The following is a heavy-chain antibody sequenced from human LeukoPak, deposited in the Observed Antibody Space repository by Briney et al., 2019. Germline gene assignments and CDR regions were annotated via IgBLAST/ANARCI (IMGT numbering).Heavy chain of an antibody. CDR3: ARDGKYFYESSGYEAGSRDY. J-gene: IGHJ4*02. D-gene: IGHD3-22*01. CDR1: GGSISTPNFY. Sequence: PSETLSLTCTVSGGSISTPNFYWAWIRQPPGKGLEWIGCIFYNGATYYNPSLKSRVTISLDTSTNQFSLKLSSVTAADTAVYYCARDGKYFYESSGYEAGSRDYWGQGILVTASS. CDR2: IFYNGAT. V-gene: IGHV4-39*07.